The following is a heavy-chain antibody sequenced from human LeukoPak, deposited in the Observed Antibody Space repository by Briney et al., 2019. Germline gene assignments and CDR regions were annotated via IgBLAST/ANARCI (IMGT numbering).Heavy chain of an antibody. Sequence: PSETLSLTCIVSNVSINNGDYYWSWIRQPPGKGLEWIGYIFYTGNTHYNPSLKSRVAVSIDTSKNQFSLELTSVTAADTAVYYCAREYYYYESTGYQYYFDSWGQGTLVTVSS. CDR2: IFYTGNT. CDR3: AREYYYYESTGYQYYFDS. V-gene: IGHV4-30-4*01. J-gene: IGHJ4*02. CDR1: NVSINNGDYY. D-gene: IGHD3-22*01.